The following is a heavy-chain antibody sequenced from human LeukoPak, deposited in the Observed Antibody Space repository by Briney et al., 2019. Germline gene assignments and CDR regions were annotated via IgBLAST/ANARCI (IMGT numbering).Heavy chain of an antibody. CDR1: GYTFTSYG. J-gene: IGHJ3*02. CDR2: ISAYNGNT. CDR3: ARSGSSTRVEGFDI. V-gene: IGHV1-18*01. Sequence: ASVKVSCKASGYTFTSYGISWVRQAPGQGLEWMGWISAYNGNTNYAQKLQGRVTITTDESTSTAYMELSSLRSEDTAVYYCARSGSSTRVEGFDIWGQGTMVTVSS. D-gene: IGHD2-2*01.